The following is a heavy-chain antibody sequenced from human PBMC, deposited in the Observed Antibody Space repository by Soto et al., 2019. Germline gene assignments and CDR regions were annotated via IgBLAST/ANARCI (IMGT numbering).Heavy chain of an antibody. V-gene: IGHV3-23*01. CDR1: GFTFSSYA. CDR3: AKDRQTYYYDSSGSLGDY. Sequence: EVQLLESGGGLVQPGGSLRLSCAASGFTFSSYAMSWVRQAPGKGLEWVSAISGSGGSTYYADSVKGRFTISRDNSKNTLYLQMNSLRAEDTAVYYYAKDRQTYYYDSSGSLGDYWGQGTLVTVSS. J-gene: IGHJ4*02. CDR2: ISGSGGST. D-gene: IGHD3-22*01.